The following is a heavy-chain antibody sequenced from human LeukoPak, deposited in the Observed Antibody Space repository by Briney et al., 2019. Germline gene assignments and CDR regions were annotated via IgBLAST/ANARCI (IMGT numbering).Heavy chain of an antibody. CDR1: GYTFTGYY. D-gene: IGHD1-20*01. CDR2: INPNSGGT. CDR3: ARVRYNWNQNXGXDX. Sequence: ASVKVSCKASGYTFTGYYMHWVRQAPGQGLEWMGRINPNSGGTNYAQKFQGRVTMTRDTSISTAYMELSRLRSDDTAMYYCARVRYNWNQNXGXDXXGXGTXVTV. J-gene: IGHJ4*02. V-gene: IGHV1-2*06.